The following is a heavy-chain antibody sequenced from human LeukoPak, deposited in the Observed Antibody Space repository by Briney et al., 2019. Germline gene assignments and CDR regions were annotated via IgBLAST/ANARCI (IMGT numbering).Heavy chain of an antibody. J-gene: IGHJ4*02. D-gene: IGHD2-21*02. CDR2: IYYSGGT. CDR1: GGSISSTSYY. Sequence: SSETLSLTCTVSGGSISSTSYYWGWIRQPPGKGLEWIGSIYYSGGTYYNPSLKSRVIISVDTSKNQFSLKLISVTAADTAVYFCARRRLTYFDYWGQGTLVTVSS. CDR3: ARRRLTYFDY. V-gene: IGHV4-39*01.